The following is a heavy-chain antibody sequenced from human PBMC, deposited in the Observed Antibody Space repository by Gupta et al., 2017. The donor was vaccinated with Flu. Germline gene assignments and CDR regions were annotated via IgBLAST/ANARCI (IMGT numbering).Heavy chain of an antibody. D-gene: IGHD4-17*01. Sequence: FARNVINWVRQAPGQGLEWMGWISAYDGSTKCEQRFRDRVTMTRDTSTSTVYMEVGSLTSDDTAVYYCARANTDLYGDFDYWGQGTLVTVSS. CDR3: ARANTDLYGDFDY. CDR2: ISAYDGST. CDR1: FARNV. J-gene: IGHJ4*02. V-gene: IGHV1-18*01.